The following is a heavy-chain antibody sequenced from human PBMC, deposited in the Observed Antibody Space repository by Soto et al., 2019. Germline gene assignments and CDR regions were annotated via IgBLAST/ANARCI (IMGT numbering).Heavy chain of an antibody. CDR2: IYYSGST. J-gene: IGHJ4*02. V-gene: IGHV4-59*08. CDR3: ARQPPHIVATTGAFDY. CDR1: GGSISSYY. D-gene: IGHD5-12*01. Sequence: SETLSLTCTVSGGSISSYYWSWIRQPPGKGLEWIGYIYYSGSTNYNPSLKSRVTISVDTSKNQFSLKLSSVTAADTAVYYCARQPPHIVATTGAFDYWGQGTLVTVSS.